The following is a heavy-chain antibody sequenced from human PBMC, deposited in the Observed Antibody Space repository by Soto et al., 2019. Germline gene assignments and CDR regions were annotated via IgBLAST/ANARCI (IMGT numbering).Heavy chain of an antibody. CDR2: ISAYNGNT. J-gene: IGHJ6*02. Sequence: ASVKTSSKASGYTNPNYGCPWERSLPRQGLEWMGWISAYNGNTNYAQKLQSRVTMTTDTSTSTAYMELRSLRSDDTAVYYCARVWGMGYYYYGMDVWGQGTTVTGFS. CDR3: ARVWGMGYYYYGMDV. V-gene: IGHV1-18*01. D-gene: IGHD7-27*01. CDR1: GYTNPNYG.